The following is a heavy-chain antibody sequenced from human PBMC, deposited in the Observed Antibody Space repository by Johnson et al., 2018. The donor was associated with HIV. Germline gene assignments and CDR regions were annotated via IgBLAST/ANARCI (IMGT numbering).Heavy chain of an antibody. CDR1: GFTFSSYA. J-gene: IGHJ3*01. CDR2: ISYDGSNK. Sequence: QEQLVESGGGVVQPGRSLRLSCAASGFTFSSYAMHWVRQAPGKGLEWVAVISYDGSNKYYADSVKGRFTISRDNSKNTLYLKMNSLRAEDTALYYCARACRDGYTCDVYVVWGQGTMVTVSS. CDR3: ARACRDGYTCDVYVV. V-gene: IGHV3-30-3*01. D-gene: IGHD5-24*01.